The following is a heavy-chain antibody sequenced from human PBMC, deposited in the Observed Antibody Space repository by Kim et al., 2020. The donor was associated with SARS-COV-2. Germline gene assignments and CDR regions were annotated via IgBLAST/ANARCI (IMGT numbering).Heavy chain of an antibody. J-gene: IGHJ6*02. CDR2: INPSGGST. D-gene: IGHD3-10*01. Sequence: ASVKVSCKASGYTITSYYMHWVRQAPGQGLEWMGIINPSGGSTSYAQKFQGRVTMTRDTSTSTVYMELSSLRSEDTAVYYCARNMVRGVIGSGYYYYGMDVWGQGTTVTVSS. V-gene: IGHV1-46*01. CDR1: GYTITSYY. CDR3: ARNMVRGVIGSGYYYYGMDV.